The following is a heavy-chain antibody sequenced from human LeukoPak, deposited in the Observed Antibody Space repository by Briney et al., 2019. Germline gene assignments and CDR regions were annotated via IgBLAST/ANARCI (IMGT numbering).Heavy chain of an antibody. J-gene: IGHJ4*02. CDR1: GFTFSTFV. Sequence: GGSLRLSCAASGFTFSTFVMIWVRQPPGKGLEWVSSIFPSGGEIHYADSVRGRFTISRDNSKSTLSLQMTSLRAEDTAIYYCATYRQVLLPFESWGQGTLVTVSS. D-gene: IGHD2-8*02. CDR2: IFPSGGEI. V-gene: IGHV3-23*01. CDR3: ATYRQVLLPFES.